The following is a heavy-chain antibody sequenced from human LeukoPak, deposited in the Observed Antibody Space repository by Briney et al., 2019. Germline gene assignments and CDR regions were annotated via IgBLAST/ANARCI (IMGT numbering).Heavy chain of an antibody. CDR1: GFTFSSYG. J-gene: IGHJ6*02. Sequence: GGSLRLSCAASGFTFSSYGMHWVRQAPGKGLEWVAVISYDGSNKYYADSVKGRFTISRDNSKNTLYLQMNSLRAEDTAVYYCAKTPKPLGYCSSTSCYKSYYYGMDVWGQGTTVTVSS. CDR2: ISYDGSNK. CDR3: AKTPKPLGYCSSTSCYKSYYYGMDV. D-gene: IGHD2-2*02. V-gene: IGHV3-30*18.